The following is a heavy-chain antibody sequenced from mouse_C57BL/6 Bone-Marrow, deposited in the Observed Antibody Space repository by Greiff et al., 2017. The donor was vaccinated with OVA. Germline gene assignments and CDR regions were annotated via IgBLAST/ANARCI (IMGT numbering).Heavy chain of an antibody. V-gene: IGHV1-82*01. J-gene: IGHJ4*01. CDR3: ARRAKAMDY. CDR1: GYAFSSSW. D-gene: IGHD3-1*01. CDR2: IYPGDGDT. Sequence: VQLQQSGPELVKPGASVKISCKASGYAFSSSWMNWVKQRPGKGLEWIGRIYPGDGDTNYNGKFKGKATLTADNSSSTAYMQLSSLTSEDSAGYFCARRAKAMDYWGQGTSVTVSS.